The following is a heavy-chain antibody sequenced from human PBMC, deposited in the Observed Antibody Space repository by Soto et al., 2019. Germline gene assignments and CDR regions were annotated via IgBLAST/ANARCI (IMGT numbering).Heavy chain of an antibody. J-gene: IGHJ6*02. V-gene: IGHV5-51*01. CDR2: IYPGDSDT. CDR3: ARQAAAGKYYYAMDV. Sequence: GESLKISCKGSGYSFTTYWIGWVRQMPGKGLEGMVIIYPGDSDTRYSPSFQGQVTFSADKSINTTYLQWSSLKASDSAIYYCARQAAAGKYYYAMDVWGQGTTVTVSS. D-gene: IGHD6-13*01. CDR1: GYSFTTYW.